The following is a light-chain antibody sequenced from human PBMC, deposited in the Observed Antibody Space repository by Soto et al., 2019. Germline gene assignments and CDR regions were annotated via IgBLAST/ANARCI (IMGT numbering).Light chain of an antibody. CDR2: SND. V-gene: IGLV1-44*01. J-gene: IGLJ3*02. CDR3: SAWDDSLYLV. CDR1: NPNIGSHT. Sequence: QSVLTQPPSASGTPGQTITISCSGSNPNIGSHTVNWYQHLPGTAPKLLIYSNDQRPSGVPDRFSGSKSGTSASLAIYGLQSEDEADYYCSAWDDSLYLVFGEGTQLTVL.